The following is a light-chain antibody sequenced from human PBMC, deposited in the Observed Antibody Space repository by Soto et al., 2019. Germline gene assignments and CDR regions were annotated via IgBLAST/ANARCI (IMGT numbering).Light chain of an antibody. CDR2: DAS. Sequence: TQSPSSLSASVGDRVAIACRASQTISTYLNWYQQKPGQAPRLLIYDASNRAAGVPARFSGSGTGTEFTLTINSLEPEDFAVYFCQQRSSWPKTFGQGTKVDIK. CDR3: QQRSSWPKT. CDR1: QTISTY. J-gene: IGKJ1*01. V-gene: IGKV3-11*01.